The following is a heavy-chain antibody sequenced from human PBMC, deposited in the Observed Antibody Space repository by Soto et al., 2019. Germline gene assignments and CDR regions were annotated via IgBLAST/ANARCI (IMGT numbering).Heavy chain of an antibody. V-gene: IGHV4-59*01. CDR1: NGCISPCY. CDR3: ARDDVPAAAGYFDY. Sequence: SETLSLTCTVSNGCISPCYCCRIPQHPGRSLEWIGHIYYTGSPTYNPSLKIRVTISEDTSKKSVSFKLISVTAEDTAVYYCARDDVPAAAGYFDYWGQGTLVTVAS. CDR2: IYYTGSP. D-gene: IGHD6-13*01. J-gene: IGHJ4*02.